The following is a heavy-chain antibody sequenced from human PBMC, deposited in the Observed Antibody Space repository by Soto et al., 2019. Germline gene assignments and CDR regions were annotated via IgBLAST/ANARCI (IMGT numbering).Heavy chain of an antibody. CDR1: GYTFTSYG. V-gene: IGHV1-18*01. CDR3: ASGWFGEFVYQFDY. Sequence: ASVKVSGKPSGYTFTSYGITWVRQAPGQGLEWMGWISAYNGNTNYAQKFQGRVTMTTDTSTSTAYMELRSLGSDDTAVYYCASGWFGEFVYQFDYWGQGTLVTVSS. D-gene: IGHD3-10*01. CDR2: ISAYNGNT. J-gene: IGHJ4*02.